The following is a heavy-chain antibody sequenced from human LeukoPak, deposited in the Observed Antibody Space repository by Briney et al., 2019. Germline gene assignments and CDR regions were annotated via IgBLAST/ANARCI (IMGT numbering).Heavy chain of an antibody. CDR2: VSYCGGT. D-gene: IGHD3-3*01. J-gene: IGHJ4*02. Sequence: PSETLSLTCTVSGASFSSHYWSWIRQPPGKGLEWLGYVSYCGGTNYNPARKSRVTTSLDTSKDQFSLRLNSVTAADTAVYYYARLSTYYDFWSPLDYWGQGTLVTVSS. V-gene: IGHV4-59*11. CDR3: ARLSTYYDFWSPLDY. CDR1: GASFSSHY.